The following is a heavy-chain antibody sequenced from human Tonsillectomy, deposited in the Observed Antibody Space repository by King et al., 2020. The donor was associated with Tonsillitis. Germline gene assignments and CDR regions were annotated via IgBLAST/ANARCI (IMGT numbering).Heavy chain of an antibody. CDR1: GFNFSSYA. CDR3: AKDLKSRGLVGATNGWYFDL. J-gene: IGHJ2*01. V-gene: IGHV3-23*04. Sequence: VQLVESGGGLVQPGGSLRLSCAASGFNFSSYAMSWVRQAPGKGLEWVSAISGSGGSTYYADSGKGRFTISRDNSKNTLYLQMNSLRAEDTAVDYCAKDLKSRGLVGATNGWYFDLWGRGTLVTVSS. CDR2: ISGSGGST. D-gene: IGHD1-26*01.